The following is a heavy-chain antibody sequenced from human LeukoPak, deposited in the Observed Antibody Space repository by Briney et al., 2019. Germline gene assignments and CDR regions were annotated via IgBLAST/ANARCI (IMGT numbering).Heavy chain of an antibody. CDR1: GFTFSTYW. J-gene: IGHJ3*02. D-gene: IGHD6-19*01. Sequence: GGSLRLSCAASGFTFSTYWMSWVRQAPGKGLEWVANIKQDESEKYYVDSVKGRFTISRDNAKNSLYLQMNSLRAEDTAVYYCAAAYSSGWHDAFDIWGQGTMVTVSS. V-gene: IGHV3-7*01. CDR3: AAAYSSGWHDAFDI. CDR2: IKQDESEK.